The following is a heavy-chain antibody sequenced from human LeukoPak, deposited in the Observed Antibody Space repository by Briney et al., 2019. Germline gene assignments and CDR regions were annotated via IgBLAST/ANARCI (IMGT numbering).Heavy chain of an antibody. CDR1: GFSLSTSGMC. CDR3: ARYYYDSSGYTAGRFDY. CDR2: IDWDDDK. D-gene: IGHD3-22*01. J-gene: IGHJ4*02. V-gene: IGHV2-70*11. Sequence: QTLSLTCTFSGFSLSTSGMCVSWIRQPPGKALEWLARIDWDDDKYYSTSLKTRLTISKDTSKNQVVLTMTNMDPVDTATYYCARYYYDSSGYTAGRFDYWGQGTLVTVSS.